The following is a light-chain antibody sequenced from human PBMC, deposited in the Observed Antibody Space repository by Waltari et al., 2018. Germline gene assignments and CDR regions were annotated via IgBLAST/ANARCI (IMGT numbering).Light chain of an antibody. V-gene: IGLV2-8*01. J-gene: IGLJ2*01. CDR3: ASYGGRNNWI. CDR2: EVS. Sequence: QSALTQPPSASGSPGQSVAISCPGTSTDVGGYNSVPWYQHHPGKAPKLMIYEVSKRPSGIPDRFSGSKSGNTASLTVSGLRAEDEADYYCASYGGRNNWIFGGGTKLTVL. CDR1: STDVGGYNS.